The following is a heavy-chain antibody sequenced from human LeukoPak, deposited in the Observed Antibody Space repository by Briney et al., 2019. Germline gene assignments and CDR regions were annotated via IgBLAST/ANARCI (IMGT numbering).Heavy chain of an antibody. CDR3: ASWVIRDDYNLDAFDI. Sequence: PSETLSLTCTVSGGSISSGDYYWSWIRQPPGKGLEWIGYIYYSGSTYYNPSLKSRVTISVDTSKNQFSLKLSSVTAADTAVYYCASWVIRDDYNLDAFDIWGQGTMVTVSS. D-gene: IGHD5-24*01. V-gene: IGHV4-30-4*01. J-gene: IGHJ3*02. CDR1: GGSISSGDYY. CDR2: IYYSGST.